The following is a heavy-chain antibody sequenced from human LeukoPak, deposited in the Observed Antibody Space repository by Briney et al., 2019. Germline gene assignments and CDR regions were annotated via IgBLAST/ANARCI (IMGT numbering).Heavy chain of an antibody. CDR3: AKLDSPWAARGSFDH. CDR2: ISGSGGST. V-gene: IGHV3-23*01. D-gene: IGHD3-10*01. J-gene: IGHJ5*02. Sequence: ISGSGGSTYYADSVKGRFTVSRDNSKNTLFLQMTRLRAEDTAVYYCAKLDSPWAARGSFDHWGQGALVTVSS.